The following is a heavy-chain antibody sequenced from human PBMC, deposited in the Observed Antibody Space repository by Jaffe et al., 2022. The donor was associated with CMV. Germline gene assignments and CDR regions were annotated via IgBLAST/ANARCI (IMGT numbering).Heavy chain of an antibody. V-gene: IGHV4-59*01. CDR1: GGSISSYY. J-gene: IGHJ4*02. Sequence: QVQLQESGPGLVKPSETLSLTCTVSGGSISSYYWSWIRQPPGKGLEWIGYIYYSGSTNYNPSLKSRVTISVDTSKNQFSLKLSSVTAADTAVYYCARVGSSGYYLAFDYWGQGTLVTVSS. D-gene: IGHD3-22*01. CDR2: IYYSGST. CDR3: ARVGSSGYYLAFDY.